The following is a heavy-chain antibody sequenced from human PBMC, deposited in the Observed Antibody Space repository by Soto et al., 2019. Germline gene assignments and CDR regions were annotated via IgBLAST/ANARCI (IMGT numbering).Heavy chain of an antibody. D-gene: IGHD3-22*01. J-gene: IGHJ4*02. CDR1: GGTFSSYA. Sequence: QVQLVQSGAEVKKPGSSVKVSCKASGGTFSSYAISWVRQAPGQGLEWMGGIIPIFGTANYAQKFQGRVTITADESTSTAYMELSSLRSEDTAGYYCARARRGYYDSSGPPIGYWGQGTLVTVSS. V-gene: IGHV1-69*12. CDR3: ARARRGYYDSSGPPIGY. CDR2: IIPIFGTA.